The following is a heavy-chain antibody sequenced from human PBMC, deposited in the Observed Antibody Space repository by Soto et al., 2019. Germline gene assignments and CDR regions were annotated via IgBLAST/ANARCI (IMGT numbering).Heavy chain of an antibody. CDR1: GYTFTSYA. Sequence: ASVKVSCKASGYTFTSYAMHWVRQAPGQRLEWMGWINAGNGNTKYSQKFQGRVTITRDTSASTAYMELSSLRSEDTAVYYCARDTLYDSSGYYYVGYNWFDPWGQGTLVTVSS. J-gene: IGHJ5*02. CDR2: INAGNGNT. V-gene: IGHV1-3*01. D-gene: IGHD3-22*01. CDR3: ARDTLYDSSGYYYVGYNWFDP.